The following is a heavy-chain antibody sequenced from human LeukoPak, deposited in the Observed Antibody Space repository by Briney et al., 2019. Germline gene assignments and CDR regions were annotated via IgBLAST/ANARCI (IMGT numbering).Heavy chain of an antibody. CDR2: VYYSGNT. J-gene: IGHJ4*02. CDR1: GGSISSYY. D-gene: IGHD2-2*01. CDR3: ARWYCSTTTCYYLDH. Sequence: SETLSLTCTVSGGSISSYYWSWIRQPPGRGLEYIGHVYYSGNTDYNPSLKSRVTMSVDTSKNQFSLRLNSVTAADTAVYYCARWYCSTTTCYYLDHWGQGTQVTVSS. V-gene: IGHV4-59*01.